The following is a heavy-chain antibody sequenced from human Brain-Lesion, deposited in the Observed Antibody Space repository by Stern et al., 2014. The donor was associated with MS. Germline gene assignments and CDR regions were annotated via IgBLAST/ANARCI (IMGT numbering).Heavy chain of an antibody. CDR3: ARRGDSSSSGFDY. CDR1: GYRFTSNW. V-gene: IGHV5-51*01. CDR2: IWPGDSDT. Sequence: VQLVQSGSEVKKPGESLKISCKGSGYRFTSNWIGWVRQMPGQSPEWMGIIWPGDSDTRYSPSFQGQVTIPADKAISTAYLQWSSLQASDTAMYYCARRGDSSSSGFDYWGQGTLVIVSS. D-gene: IGHD6-6*01. J-gene: IGHJ4*02.